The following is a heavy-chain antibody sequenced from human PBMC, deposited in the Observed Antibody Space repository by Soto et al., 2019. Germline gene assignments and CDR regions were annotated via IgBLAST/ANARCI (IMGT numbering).Heavy chain of an antibody. Sequence: PWGVLRLSCAASGFTVSSNYMSWVRQAPGKGLEWVSVIYSGGSTYYADSVKGRFTISRDNSKNTLYLQMNSLRAEDTAVYYCARSEGDYYYYGMDVWSQGTTVTVYS. CDR3: ARSEGDYYYYGMDV. J-gene: IGHJ6*02. V-gene: IGHV3-53*01. CDR1: GFTVSSNY. CDR2: IYSGGST.